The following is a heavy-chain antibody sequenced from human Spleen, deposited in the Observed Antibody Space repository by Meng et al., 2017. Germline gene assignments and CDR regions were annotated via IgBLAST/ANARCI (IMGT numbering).Heavy chain of an antibody. CDR2: ISSSGSII. Sequence: GGSLRLSCAASGFTFSDYYMIWIRQAPGKGLDWVSYISSSGSIIYYADSVKGRFTISRDNAKNSLYLQVNSLRAEDTAVYYCARGSPRGYYYAMDVWGQGTTVTVSS. CDR3: ARGSPRGYYYAMDV. V-gene: IGHV3-11*01. CDR1: GFTFSDYY. J-gene: IGHJ6*02.